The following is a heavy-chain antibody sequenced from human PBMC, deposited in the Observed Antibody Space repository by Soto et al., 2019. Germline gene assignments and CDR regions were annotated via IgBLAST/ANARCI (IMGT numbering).Heavy chain of an antibody. CDR1: GFTFSSYA. CDR2: ISGSGGST. V-gene: IGHV3-23*01. D-gene: IGHD6-13*01. J-gene: IGHJ4*02. Sequence: EVQLLESGGGLVQPGGSLRLSCAASGFTFSSYAMSWVRQAPGKGLEWVSAISGSGGSTYYADSVKGRFTISRDNSKNTLYLQMNSLRAEDTAVYYCAKTLPLLAAAGPFFFGWDPNYCDYWGQGTLVTVSS. CDR3: AKTLPLLAAAGPFFFGWDPNYCDY.